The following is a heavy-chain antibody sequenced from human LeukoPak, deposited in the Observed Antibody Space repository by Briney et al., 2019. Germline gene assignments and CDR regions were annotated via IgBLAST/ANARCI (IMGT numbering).Heavy chain of an antibody. J-gene: IGHJ4*02. CDR1: GGSISSYY. V-gene: IGHV4-4*07. CDR3: ARDRDRRGTFDY. Sequence: PSETLSLTCTVSGGSISSYYWSWIRQPAGKGLEWIGRMYNSGSTNYNPSLKSRVTMSVGTSKNQFSLRLSSVTAADTAVYYCARDRDRRGTFDYWGQGALLTVSS. D-gene: IGHD3-10*01. CDR2: MYNSGST.